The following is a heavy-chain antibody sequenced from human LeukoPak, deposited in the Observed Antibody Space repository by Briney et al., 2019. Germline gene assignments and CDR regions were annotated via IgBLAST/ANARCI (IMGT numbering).Heavy chain of an antibody. V-gene: IGHV1-69*01. CDR3: ARDTGDYVIDY. D-gene: IGHD4-17*01. CDR2: IIPIFGTA. CDR1: GGTFSSYA. Sequence: EASVRVSCKASGGTFSSYAISWVRQAPGQGPEWMGGIIPIFGTANYAQKFQGRVTITADESTSTAYMELSSLRSEDTAVYYCARDTGDYVIDYWGQGTLVTVSS. J-gene: IGHJ4*02.